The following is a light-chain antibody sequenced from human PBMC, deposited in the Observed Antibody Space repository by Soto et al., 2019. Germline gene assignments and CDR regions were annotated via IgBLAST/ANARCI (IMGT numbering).Light chain of an antibody. CDR3: AAWDDGRNGVV. Sequence: QSALTQPPSASGTPGQRVTISCSGSSSNIGSNTVSWYQQLPGTAPKLLIYSNNQGPSGVPDRISGSKSGTSASLAISGLQSDDYADYYCAAWDDGRNGVVFGGGTQLTVL. CDR1: SSNIGSNT. CDR2: SNN. V-gene: IGLV1-44*01. J-gene: IGLJ2*01.